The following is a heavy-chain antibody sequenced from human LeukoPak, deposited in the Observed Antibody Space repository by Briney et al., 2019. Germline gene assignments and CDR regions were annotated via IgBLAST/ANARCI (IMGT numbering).Heavy chain of an antibody. V-gene: IGHV4-34*01. J-gene: IGHJ5*02. CDR1: GGSFSGYY. Sequence: SETLSLTCAVYGGSFSGYYWSWIRQPPGKGLEWIGEINHSGSTNYNPSLKSRVTISVDTSKNQFSLRLNSVTAADTALYYCAKRKGVWGNYFDPWGQGILVTVSS. CDR3: AKRKGVWGNYFDP. CDR2: INHSGST. D-gene: IGHD3-16*01.